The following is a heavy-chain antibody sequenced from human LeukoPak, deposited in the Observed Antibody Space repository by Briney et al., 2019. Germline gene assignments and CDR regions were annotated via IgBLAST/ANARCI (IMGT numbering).Heavy chain of an antibody. J-gene: IGHJ4*02. CDR2: ISGSGGST. D-gene: IGHD1-26*01. Sequence: PGGSLRLSCAASGFTFSSYAMSWVRQAPGKGLEWVSAISGSGGSTYYADSVKGRFTISRDNSKNTLYLQMNSLRAEDTAVYYCVRAIWRGSYYCPVDYWGQGTLVTVSS. CDR3: VRAIWRGSYYCPVDY. CDR1: GFTFSSYA. V-gene: IGHV3-23*01.